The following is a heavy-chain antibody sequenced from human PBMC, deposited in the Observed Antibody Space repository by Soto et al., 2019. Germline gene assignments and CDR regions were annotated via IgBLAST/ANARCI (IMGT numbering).Heavy chain of an antibody. V-gene: IGHV3-23*01. D-gene: IGHD6-19*01. CDR3: AKDRRRSGWLYDY. Sequence: PGGSLRLSCAASGFTFSSYGMHWVRQAPGKGLEWVSLVSATAGTTYYTDSVKGRFTISRDNSRNTVYLQMNSLRAEDTAVYYCAKDRRRSGWLYDYWGQGTLVTVSS. CDR1: GFTFSSYG. CDR2: VSATAGTT. J-gene: IGHJ4*02.